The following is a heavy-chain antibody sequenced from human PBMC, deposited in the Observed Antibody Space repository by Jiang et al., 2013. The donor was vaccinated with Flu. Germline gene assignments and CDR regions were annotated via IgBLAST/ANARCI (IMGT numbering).Heavy chain of an antibody. CDR2: SIPWEH. J-gene: IGHJ4*02. D-gene: IGHD6-6*01. V-gene: IGHV4-4*07. Sequence: IRQPPGRDWSGLGVSIPWEHQLQPSLKSRVTMSVDTSKNQFSLKLSSVTAADTAVYYCARDRSTHSSLFDYWGQGTLVTVSS. CDR3: ARDRSTHSSLFDY.